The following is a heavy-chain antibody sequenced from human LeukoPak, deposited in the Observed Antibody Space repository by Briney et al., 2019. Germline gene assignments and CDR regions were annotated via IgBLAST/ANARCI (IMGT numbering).Heavy chain of an antibody. J-gene: IGHJ3*02. D-gene: IGHD3-16*02. CDR1: GFTVSRYW. CDR3: ARTVTDDFDI. V-gene: IGHV3-74*03. Sequence: PGGSLRLSCAASGFTVSRYWMHWVRQAPGKGLVWVSRIDSDVSSTTYADSVKGRFIISRDNAKNTLYLQMNSLRAEDTAVYYCARTVTDDFDIWGQGTMVTVSS. CDR2: IDSDVSST.